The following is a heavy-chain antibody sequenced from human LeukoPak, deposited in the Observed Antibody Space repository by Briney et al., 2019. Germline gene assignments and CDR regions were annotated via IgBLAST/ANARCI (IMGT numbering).Heavy chain of an antibody. D-gene: IGHD3-3*01. Sequence: GGSLRLSCAASGFTFSSYGMHWVRQAPGKGLEWVAVISYDGSNKYYADSVKGRFTISRDNAKNTLYLQMDSLRAEDTAVYYCAREKSYYDFWSGYYPKTNWFDPWGQGTLVTVSS. V-gene: IGHV3-30*03. CDR1: GFTFSSYG. CDR2: ISYDGSNK. J-gene: IGHJ5*02. CDR3: AREKSYYDFWSGYYPKTNWFDP.